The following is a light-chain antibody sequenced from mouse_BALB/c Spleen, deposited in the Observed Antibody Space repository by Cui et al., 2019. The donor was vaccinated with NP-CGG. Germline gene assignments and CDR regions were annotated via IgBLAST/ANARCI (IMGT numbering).Light chain of an antibody. CDR2: GTN. Sequence: QAVVTQESVLTTSAGETVKETCRERTGAVTTSNYANWVQEKPDHLFTGLIGGTNNRAPGVPARFSGSLIGDKAALTITGAQTEDEAIYFCALWYSNHWVFGGGTKLTVL. CDR3: ALWYSNHWV. J-gene: IGLJ1*01. CDR1: TGAVTTSNY. V-gene: IGLV1*01.